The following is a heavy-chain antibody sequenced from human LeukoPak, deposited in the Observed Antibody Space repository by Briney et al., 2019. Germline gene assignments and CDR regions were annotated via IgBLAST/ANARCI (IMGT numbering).Heavy chain of an antibody. D-gene: IGHD4-17*01. CDR1: GFTFSDYY. CDR2: ISSSGSTI. J-gene: IGHJ4*02. CDR3: AKDSGDYGDYFDY. V-gene: IGHV3-11*01. Sequence: GGSLRLSCAASGFTFSDYYMSWIRQAPRKGREWVSYISSSGSTIYYADSVKGRFTISRDNAKNSLYLQMNSLRAEDTASYYCAKDSGDYGDYFDYWGQGTLVTVSS.